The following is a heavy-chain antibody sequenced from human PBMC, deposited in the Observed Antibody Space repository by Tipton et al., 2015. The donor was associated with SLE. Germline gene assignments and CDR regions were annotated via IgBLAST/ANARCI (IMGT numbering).Heavy chain of an antibody. V-gene: IGHV3-30*04. CDR2: ISYDGSNK. J-gene: IGHJ4*02. Sequence: SLRLSCAASGFTFSSYAMHWVRQAPGKGLEWVAVISYDGSNKYYADSVKGRFTISRDNSKNTLYLQMNSLRAEDTAVYYCARDSPSPTGCGGFDYWGQGTLVTVSS. CDR1: GFTFSSYA. D-gene: IGHD3-16*01. CDR3: ARDSPSPTGCGGFDY.